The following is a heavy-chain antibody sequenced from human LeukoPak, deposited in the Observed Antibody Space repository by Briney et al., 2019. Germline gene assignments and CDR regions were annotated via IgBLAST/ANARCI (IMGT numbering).Heavy chain of an antibody. J-gene: IGHJ4*02. CDR2: INSDGSST. Sequence: GGSLRLSCAASGFTFSNALMDWVRQAPGKGLVWVSRINSDGSSTSYADSVKGRFTISRDNAKNTLYLQMNSLRAEDTAVYYCASLGYCSGGSCDYWGQGTLVTVSS. D-gene: IGHD2-15*01. CDR3: ASLGYCSGGSCDY. CDR1: GFTFSNAL. V-gene: IGHV3-74*01.